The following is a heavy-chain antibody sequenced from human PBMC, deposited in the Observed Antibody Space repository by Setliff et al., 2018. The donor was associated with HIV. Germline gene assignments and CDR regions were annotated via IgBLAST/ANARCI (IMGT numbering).Heavy chain of an antibody. CDR2: IYHDGTP. Sequence: PSETLSLTCSVSGGSINTSSYYWAWVRQPPGNELEWIGSIYHDGTPHYRSSLRSRAAISIDTSKSQISLKVRSVTAADTAVYFCARHPVTSGWLSLNWFDPWGQGIQGTVS. D-gene: IGHD6-19*01. CDR1: GGSINTSSYY. V-gene: IGHV4-39*07. CDR3: ARHPVTSGWLSLNWFDP. J-gene: IGHJ5*01.